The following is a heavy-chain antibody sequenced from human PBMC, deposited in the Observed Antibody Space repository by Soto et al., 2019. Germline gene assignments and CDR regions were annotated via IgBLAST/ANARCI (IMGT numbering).Heavy chain of an antibody. V-gene: IGHV3-64*01. J-gene: IGHJ4*02. Sequence: EVQLVESGGGLVQPGGSLRLSCAASGFTFSTYAMHWVRQAPGKGLEYVSGISSNGGSTNYANSVKGRFTISRDNSKNTLYLQMGSLRVEDMAVYYCARGDFYFDYWGQGTLVTVSS. CDR3: ARGDFYFDY. CDR2: ISSNGGST. CDR1: GFTFSTYA.